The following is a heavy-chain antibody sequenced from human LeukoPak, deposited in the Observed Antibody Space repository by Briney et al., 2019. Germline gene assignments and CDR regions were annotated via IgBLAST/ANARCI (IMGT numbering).Heavy chain of an antibody. CDR2: INSDGSNT. CDR3: VRDSVNIDY. CDR1: GFTFSSYW. Sequence: PGGSLRLSCAASGFTFSSYWMHWVRQVPGKGLVWVSRINSDGSNTRYADSVKGRFTISRDNAKNTLYLQMDSLRAEDTAIYYCVRDSVNIDYWGQGTLVTVSS. V-gene: IGHV3-74*01. D-gene: IGHD2/OR15-2a*01. J-gene: IGHJ4*02.